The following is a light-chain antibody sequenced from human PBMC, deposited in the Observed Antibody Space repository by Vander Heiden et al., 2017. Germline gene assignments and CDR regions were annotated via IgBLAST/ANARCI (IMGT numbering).Light chain of an antibody. Sequence: EIVLTQSPATLSLSPGERATLSCRASQSVSSYLAWYQQKPGQAPRLLIYDASNRANGIPARFSGSGSGTDFTLTISSLEPEDFAVYYCQQRDKGFTLGPGTKVDIK. V-gene: IGKV3-11*01. CDR3: QQRDKGFT. CDR2: DAS. CDR1: QSVSSY. J-gene: IGKJ3*01.